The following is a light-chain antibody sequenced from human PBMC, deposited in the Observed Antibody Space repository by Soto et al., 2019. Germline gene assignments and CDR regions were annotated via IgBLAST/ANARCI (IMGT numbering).Light chain of an antibody. CDR1: SSNIGAGYD. V-gene: IGLV1-40*01. J-gene: IGLJ1*01. Sequence: QSVLTQPPSVSGAPGQRVTISCTGSSSNIGAGYDLHWYQQLPGTAPKLLIYDDNNRPSGVPDRFSGSKSGTSASLAITGLQAEDEADYYCQSYDSSLSGYVFGTGTKLTLL. CDR3: QSYDSSLSGYV. CDR2: DDN.